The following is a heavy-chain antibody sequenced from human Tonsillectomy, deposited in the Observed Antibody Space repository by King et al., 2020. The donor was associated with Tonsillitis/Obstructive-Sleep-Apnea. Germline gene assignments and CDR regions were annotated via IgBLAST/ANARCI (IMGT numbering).Heavy chain of an antibody. Sequence: EVQLVESGGGLVQPGGSLRLSCAASGFTFSSYAMHWVRQAPGKGLEYVSAISSNGGSTYYANSVKGRFTISRENSKNTLYLQMGSLRAEDMAVYYCARAKSGSTIFGVVIRYYFDYWGQGTLVTVSS. J-gene: IGHJ4*02. CDR3: ARAKSGSTIFGVVIRYYFDY. V-gene: IGHV3-64*01. CDR2: ISSNGGST. D-gene: IGHD3-3*01. CDR1: GFTFSSYA.